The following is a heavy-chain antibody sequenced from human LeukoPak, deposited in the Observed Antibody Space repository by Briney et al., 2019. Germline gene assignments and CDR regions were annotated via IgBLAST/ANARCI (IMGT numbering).Heavy chain of an antibody. CDR1: GYSFTSYW. D-gene: IGHD1-1*01. Sequence: GESLKISCKGSGYSFTSYWIGWVRQIPGKGLEWMGIIYPGDSDTRYSPSFQGQVTISADKSISTAYLQWSSLKASDTAMYYCAMRAGTTGTTWWFDPWGQGTLVTVSS. CDR2: IYPGDSDT. CDR3: AMRAGTTGTTWWFDP. J-gene: IGHJ5*02. V-gene: IGHV5-51*01.